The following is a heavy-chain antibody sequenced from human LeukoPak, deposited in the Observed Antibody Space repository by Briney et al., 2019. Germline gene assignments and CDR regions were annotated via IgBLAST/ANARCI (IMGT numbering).Heavy chain of an antibody. V-gene: IGHV1-69*13. D-gene: IGHD2-15*01. Sequence: VASVKVSCKASGGTFSSYAISWVRQAPGQGLGWMGGIIPIFGTANYAQKFQGRVTITADESTSTAYMELSSLRSEDTAVYYCVTSHSGGSCYSCYYGMDVWGQGTTVTVSS. J-gene: IGHJ6*02. CDR1: GGTFSSYA. CDR2: IIPIFGTA. CDR3: VTSHSGGSCYSCYYGMDV.